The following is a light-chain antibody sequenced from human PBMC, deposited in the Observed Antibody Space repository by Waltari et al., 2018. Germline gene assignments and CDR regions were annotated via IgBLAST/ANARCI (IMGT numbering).Light chain of an antibody. CDR3: MQARQTPFT. V-gene: IGKV1-9*01. Sequence: IQLTQSPSSLSASVGDRVTITCRASQGISTYLAWYQQKPGKAPTLLIYAASTLQSGVPSRFSGSGSGTDFTLLISRVEADDVGVYYCMQARQTPFTFGQGTKLEI. J-gene: IGKJ2*01. CDR2: AAS. CDR1: QGISTY.